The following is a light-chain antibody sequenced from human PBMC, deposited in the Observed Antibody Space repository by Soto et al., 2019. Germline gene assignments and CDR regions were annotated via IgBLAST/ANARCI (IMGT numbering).Light chain of an antibody. CDR3: GSYASATMI. V-gene: IGLV2-14*01. Sequence: QSALTQPASVSGSPGQSITISCTGTSSDIGAYDYVSWYQQYPGKVPSLIIYEVIFRPSGFSSRFSGSKSGNTASLTISGLQTEDEADYYCGSYASATMIFGGGTKVTVL. CDR2: EVI. CDR1: SSDIGAYDY. J-gene: IGLJ2*01.